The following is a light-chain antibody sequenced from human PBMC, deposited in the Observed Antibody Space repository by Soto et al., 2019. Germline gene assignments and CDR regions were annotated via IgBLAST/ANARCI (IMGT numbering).Light chain of an antibody. J-gene: IGKJ1*01. CDR3: QQRDNWPWT. CDR2: DAS. Sequence: ETVLTQSPATLSLSPGERATLSCRASQSVRSNLAWYQHKPGQAPRLLIYDASNRATGIPGRFSGSGSGTDFTLTISNLEPEDVEVYYCQQRDNWPWTFGQGAKVESK. CDR1: QSVRSN. V-gene: IGKV3-11*01.